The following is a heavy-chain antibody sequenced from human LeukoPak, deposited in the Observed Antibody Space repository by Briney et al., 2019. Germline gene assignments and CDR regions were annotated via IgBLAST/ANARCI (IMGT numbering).Heavy chain of an antibody. Sequence: PGRSLRLYCAASGFTFSIYGMHWVRQAPGKGLEWVAVIWYDGRNKYYADSVKGRFTISRDNSKNTLYLQMNSLRAEDTAVYYCARDLSVDTDMVTYYYYYGMDVWGQGTTVTVSS. D-gene: IGHD5-18*01. CDR3: ARDLSVDTDMVTYYYYYGMDV. CDR2: IWYDGRNK. V-gene: IGHV3-33*01. CDR1: GFTFSIYG. J-gene: IGHJ6*02.